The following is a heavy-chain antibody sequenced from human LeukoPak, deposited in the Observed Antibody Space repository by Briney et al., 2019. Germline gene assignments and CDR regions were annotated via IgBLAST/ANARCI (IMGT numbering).Heavy chain of an antibody. CDR3: ARLNWDDGEVSGFDQ. J-gene: IGHJ5*02. CDR1: GFIFSRDS. Sequence: GGSLRLSCEASGFIFSRDSMNWVRQAPGKGLEWISYISHDSGVRYYADSVRGRFTISRDNAKNSLHLQMHSLRAEDTAVYYCARLNWDDGEVSGFDQWGQGILVTVSS. V-gene: IGHV3-48*01. CDR2: ISHDSGVR. D-gene: IGHD1-26*01.